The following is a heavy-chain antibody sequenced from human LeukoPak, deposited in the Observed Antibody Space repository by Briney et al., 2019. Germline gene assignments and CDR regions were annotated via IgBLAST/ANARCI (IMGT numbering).Heavy chain of an antibody. Sequence: GGSLRLSCAASGFTFSSYAMHWVRQAPGKGLEWVAVISYDGSNKYYADSVKGRFTISRDNSKNTLYLQMNSLRAEDTAVYYCAKDLGRVAIFGVVIRDGRDYWGQGTLVTVSS. CDR3: AKDLGRVAIFGVVIRDGRDY. CDR1: GFTFSSYA. CDR2: ISYDGSNK. D-gene: IGHD3-3*01. V-gene: IGHV3-30-3*01. J-gene: IGHJ4*02.